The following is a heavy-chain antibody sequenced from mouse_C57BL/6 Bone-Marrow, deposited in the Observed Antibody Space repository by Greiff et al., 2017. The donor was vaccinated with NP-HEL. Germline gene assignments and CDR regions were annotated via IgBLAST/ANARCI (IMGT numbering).Heavy chain of an antibody. CDR2: ISNGGGST. D-gene: IGHD1-1*01. CDR3: ARRTTVVEGYYAMDY. Sequence: EVKLMESGGGLVQPGGSLKLSCAASGFTFSDYYMYWVRQTPEKRLEWVAYISNGGGSTYYPDTVKGRFTISRDNAKNTLYLQMSRLKSEDTAMYYCARRTTVVEGYYAMDYWGQGTSVTVSS. CDR1: GFTFSDYY. V-gene: IGHV5-12*01. J-gene: IGHJ4*01.